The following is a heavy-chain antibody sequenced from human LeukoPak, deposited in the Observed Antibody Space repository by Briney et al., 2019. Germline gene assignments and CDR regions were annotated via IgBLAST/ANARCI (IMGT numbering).Heavy chain of an antibody. D-gene: IGHD2-15*01. Sequence: PGGSLRLSCAASGFTVSNNYLSWVRQAPGKGLEWVSVIYCGGSTYYADSVKGRFTISRDNSKNTLYLQMNSLRAEDTAVYYCARDCSGGSCYSIYWGQGTLVTVSS. V-gene: IGHV3-66*01. CDR1: GFTVSNNY. CDR2: IYCGGST. CDR3: ARDCSGGSCYSIY. J-gene: IGHJ4*02.